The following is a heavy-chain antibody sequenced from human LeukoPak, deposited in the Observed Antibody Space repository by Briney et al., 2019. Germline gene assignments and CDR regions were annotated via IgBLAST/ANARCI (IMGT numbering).Heavy chain of an antibody. CDR1: GFTFSTYS. CDR2: ISSVSNHR. V-gene: IGHV3-21*01. D-gene: IGHD3/OR15-3a*01. Sequence: GGSLRLSCAASGFTFSTYSMNWVRQAPGKGLEWVSSISSVSNHRFYSDSLKGRFTISRDNAKNSLYLQLISLRAEDTAVYYCARVAFGLYVMDVWGQGTTVTVSS. CDR3: ARVAFGLYVMDV. J-gene: IGHJ6*02.